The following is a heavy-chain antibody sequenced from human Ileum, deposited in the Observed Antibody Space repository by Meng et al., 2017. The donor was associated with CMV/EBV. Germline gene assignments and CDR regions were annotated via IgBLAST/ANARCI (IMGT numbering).Heavy chain of an antibody. J-gene: IGHJ4*02. Sequence: QVPLVDSGAEGKKPGAAVKVSCKASGYTFTGYYLHWVRQAPGQGLEWMAWINPNTGTTDYAQKFRGRVTMTRDTSISTAYMELSSLKSDDTAVYYCARGGGAADYWGQGTLVTVSS. CDR1: GYTFTGYY. CDR3: ARGGGAADY. CDR2: INPNTGTT. V-gene: IGHV1-2*02. D-gene: IGHD1-26*01.